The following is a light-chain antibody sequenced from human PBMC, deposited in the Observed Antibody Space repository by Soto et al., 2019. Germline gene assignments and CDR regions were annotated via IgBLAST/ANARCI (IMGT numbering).Light chain of an antibody. Sequence: DIQMTQSPSSLSASVGDRVTITCRASQVISNYLAWFQQKPGKAPKSLIYASSNLQSGVPSRFSGSGSGTDFTLTISSLQPEDFATYYCQQYNSYPHTFGGGTQVEIK. CDR1: QVISNY. J-gene: IGKJ4*01. CDR3: QQYNSYPHT. CDR2: ASS. V-gene: IGKV1-16*01.